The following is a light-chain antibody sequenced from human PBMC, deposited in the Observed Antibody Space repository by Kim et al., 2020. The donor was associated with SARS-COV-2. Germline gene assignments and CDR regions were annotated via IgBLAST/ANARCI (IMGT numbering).Light chain of an antibody. J-gene: IGKJ1*01. CDR3: QQSYTTPWT. Sequence: ASVGDRVTITCRASQSISTYLNWYQQKPGEVPKLLVYAASSLHSGVPSRFSGSGSKTDFTLTISSLQPEDFATYYCQQSYTTPWTFGQGTKVDIK. CDR2: AAS. V-gene: IGKV1-39*01. CDR1: QSISTY.